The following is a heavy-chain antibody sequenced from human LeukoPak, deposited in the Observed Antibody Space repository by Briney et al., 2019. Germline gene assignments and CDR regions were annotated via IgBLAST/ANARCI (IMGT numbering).Heavy chain of an antibody. CDR2: ISGSGSTI. V-gene: IGHV3-11*04. CDR3: ARERGNDFWSGSRVLFDY. J-gene: IGHJ4*02. Sequence: GGSLRLSCAASGITFSDYYMSWIRQAPGKGLEWISYISGSGSTIYYADSVKGRFTISRDNAKNSLYLQMNSLRAEDTAVYYCARERGNDFWSGSRVLFDYWGQGTLVTVSS. D-gene: IGHD3-3*01. CDR1: GITFSDYY.